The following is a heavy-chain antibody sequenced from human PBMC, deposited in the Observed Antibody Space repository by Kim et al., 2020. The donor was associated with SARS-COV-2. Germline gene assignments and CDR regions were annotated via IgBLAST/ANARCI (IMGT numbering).Heavy chain of an antibody. J-gene: IGHJ2*01. CDR3: ARVRGLAYCGGDCLYFDL. Sequence: SRVTISVDTSKNQFSLKLSSVTAADTAVYYCARVRGLAYCGGDCLYFDLWGRGTLVTVSS. V-gene: IGHV4-34*01. D-gene: IGHD2-21*02.